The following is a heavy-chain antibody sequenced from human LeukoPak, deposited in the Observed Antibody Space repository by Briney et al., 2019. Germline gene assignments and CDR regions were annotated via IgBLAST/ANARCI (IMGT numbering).Heavy chain of an antibody. D-gene: IGHD3-3*01. V-gene: IGHV1-2*02. CDR1: GYTFTGYY. Sequence: ASVKVSCKASGYTFTGYYMHWVRQAPGQGLEWMGWINPNSGGTNYAQKFQGRVTMTRDTSISTAYMELSRLRSDDTAVYYCARDAPYYDFWSGYYRRRDYFDYWGQGTLVTVSS. CDR2: INPNSGGT. CDR3: ARDAPYYDFWSGYYRRRDYFDY. J-gene: IGHJ4*02.